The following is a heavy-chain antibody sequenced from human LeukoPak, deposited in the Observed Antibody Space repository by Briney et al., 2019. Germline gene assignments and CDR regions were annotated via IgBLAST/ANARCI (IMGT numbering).Heavy chain of an antibody. D-gene: IGHD2-2*01. CDR1: GYTFTDCY. J-gene: IGHJ3*02. CDR3: AFHYYCSSTSCQSDAFDI. V-gene: IGHV1-69-2*01. Sequence: GATVKISCKASGYTFTDCYMHWVQQAPGKGLEWMGRVDPKDGETIYAEKFQGRVTITADTSTDTAYMELSSLRSEDTAVYYCAFHYYCSSTSCQSDAFDIWGQGTMVTVSS. CDR2: VDPKDGET.